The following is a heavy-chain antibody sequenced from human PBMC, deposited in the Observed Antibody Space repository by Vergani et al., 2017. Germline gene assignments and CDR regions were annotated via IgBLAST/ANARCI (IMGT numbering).Heavy chain of an antibody. CDR2: INHSGST. D-gene: IGHD2-2*01. J-gene: IGHJ6*03. V-gene: IGHV4-39*07. CDR1: GGSISSGGYY. CDR3: ARRAYCSSTSCYRYYYMDV. Sequence: QVQLQESGPGLVKPSETLSLTCTVSGGSISSGGYYWSWIRQPPGKGLEWIGEINHSGSTNYNPSLKSRVTISVDTSKNQFSLKLSSVTAADTAVYYCARRAYCSSTSCYRYYYMDVWGKGTTVTVSS.